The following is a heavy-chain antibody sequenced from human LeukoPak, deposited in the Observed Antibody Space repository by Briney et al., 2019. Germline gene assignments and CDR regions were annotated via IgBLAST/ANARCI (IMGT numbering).Heavy chain of an antibody. V-gene: IGHV4-4*07. CDR2: IYTSGST. CDR3: ATVGGSYFSGAFDI. CDR1: GGSISSYY. J-gene: IGHJ3*02. Sequence: KPSETPSLTCTVSGGSISSYYWSWIRQPPGKGLEWIGRIYTSGSTNYNPSLKSRVTMSVDTSKNQFSLKLSSVTAADTAVYYCATVGGSYFSGAFDIWGQGTMVTVSS. D-gene: IGHD1-26*01.